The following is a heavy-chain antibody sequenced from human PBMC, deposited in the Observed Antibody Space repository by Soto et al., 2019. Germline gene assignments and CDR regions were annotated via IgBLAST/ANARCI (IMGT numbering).Heavy chain of an antibody. CDR2: ISSSGTTI. Sequence: GGSLRLSCAASGFTSSSYEMNWVRQAPGKGLEWVSYISSSGTTIYYADSVKGRFTISRDNAKNSLYLQMNSLRAEDTAVYYCARKGIAVAGIAFDIWGQGTMVTVSS. CDR1: GFTSSSYE. D-gene: IGHD6-19*01. V-gene: IGHV3-48*03. J-gene: IGHJ3*02. CDR3: ARKGIAVAGIAFDI.